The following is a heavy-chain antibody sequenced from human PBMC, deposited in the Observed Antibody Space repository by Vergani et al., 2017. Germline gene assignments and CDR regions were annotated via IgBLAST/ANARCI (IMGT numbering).Heavy chain of an antibody. CDR3: ARDPTRSWYGTYYYYYYGMDV. CDR1: GYTFTGYY. Sequence: QVQLVQSGAEVKKPGASVKVSCKASGYTFTGYYMHWVRQAPGQGLEWMGWINPNSGGTNYAQKFQGRVTMTRDTSISTAYMELSRLRSDDTAVYYCARDPTRSWYGTYYYYYYGMDVWGQGTTVTVSS. CDR2: INPNSGGT. V-gene: IGHV1-2*02. J-gene: IGHJ6*02. D-gene: IGHD6-13*01.